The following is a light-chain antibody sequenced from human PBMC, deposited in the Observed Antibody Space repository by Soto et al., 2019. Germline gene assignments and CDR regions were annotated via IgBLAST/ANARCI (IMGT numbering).Light chain of an antibody. CDR3: CSSADTYTFV. CDR1: SSDVGVSNH. V-gene: IGLV2-11*01. J-gene: IGLJ1*01. CDR2: DVS. Sequence: QSDLAQPRSVSLSPGQSVTLSCTGTSSDVGVSNHVSWYQQHPGRAPKLIIYDVSKRPSGVPDRFSGSKSGNTATLTISGLQTEDEADYSCCSSADTYTFVFGSGTKVTVL.